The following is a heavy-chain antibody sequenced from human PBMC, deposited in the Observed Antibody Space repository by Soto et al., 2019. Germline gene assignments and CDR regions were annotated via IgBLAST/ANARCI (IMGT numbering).Heavy chain of an antibody. D-gene: IGHD3-22*01. CDR1: GHMF. CDR3: ATVAPPDSDYYYSGMDV. V-gene: IGHV1-18*01. Sequence: ASVKVSCKAYGHMFVSWVRQAPGQGLEWMGWISAYTGSTNHAQKFQDRVTMAIDTSTSTASMELTSLTSDDTAVYYCATVAPPDSDYYYSGMDVWGQGTTVTVS. CDR2: ISAYTGST. J-gene: IGHJ6*02.